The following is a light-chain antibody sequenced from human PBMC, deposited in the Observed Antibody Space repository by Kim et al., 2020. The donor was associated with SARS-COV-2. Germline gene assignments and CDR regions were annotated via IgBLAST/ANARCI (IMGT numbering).Light chain of an antibody. CDR3: QVWDNNTWV. J-gene: IGLJ3*02. CDR2: RDS. V-gene: IGLV3-9*01. Sequence: GAMGQKASITCGGDNIGSKHVHWYQQKAGQAPVLVIYRDSSRPAEIPERFSGSNSGNTATLTVSRAQAGDEADYYCQVWDNNTWVFGAGTQLTVL. CDR1: NIGSKH.